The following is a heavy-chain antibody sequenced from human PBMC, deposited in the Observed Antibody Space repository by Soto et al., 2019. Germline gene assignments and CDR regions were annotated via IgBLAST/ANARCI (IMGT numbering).Heavy chain of an antibody. CDR2: ISSSSSYI. CDR3: ARHYGDPSMDV. V-gene: IGHV3-21*01. J-gene: IGHJ6*03. D-gene: IGHD4-17*01. CDR1: GFTFRSYS. Sequence: XXSLRLCCAASGFTFRSYSVNWVLQAPGKGLEWVSSISSSSSYIYYADSVKGRFTISRDNAKNSLYLQMNSLRAEDTAVYYCARHYGDPSMDVWGKGTTVTVSS.